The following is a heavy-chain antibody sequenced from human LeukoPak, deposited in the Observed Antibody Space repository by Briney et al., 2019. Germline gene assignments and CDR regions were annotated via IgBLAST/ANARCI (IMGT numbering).Heavy chain of an antibody. J-gene: IGHJ4*02. D-gene: IGHD3-10*01. CDR2: INHSGST. CDR3: ARSVWGSGSYSGSDY. CDR1: GGCFSGYY. V-gene: IGHV4-34*01. Sequence: PSETLSLTCAVYGGCFSGYYWSWIRQPPGKGLEWIGEINHSGSTNYNPSLKSRVTISVDTSKNQFSLKLSSVTAADTAVYYCARSVWGSGSYSGSDYWGQGTLVTVSS.